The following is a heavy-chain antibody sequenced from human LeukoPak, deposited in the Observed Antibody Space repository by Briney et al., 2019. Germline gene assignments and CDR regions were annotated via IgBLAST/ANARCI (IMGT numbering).Heavy chain of an antibody. CDR2: INTNTENP. J-gene: IGHJ5*02. CDR1: GYTFTSYA. Sequence: GASVKVSCKASGYTFTSYAMNWVRQAPGQGLEWMGWINTNTENPTYAQGFTGRFVFSLDTSVSTAYLQISSLKAEDTAVYYCARAARGPFPGADWFDPWGQGTLVTVSS. CDR3: ARAARGPFPGADWFDP. D-gene: IGHD2-15*01. V-gene: IGHV7-4-1*02.